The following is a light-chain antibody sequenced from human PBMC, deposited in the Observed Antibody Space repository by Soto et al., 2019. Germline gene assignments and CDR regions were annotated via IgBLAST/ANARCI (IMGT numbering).Light chain of an antibody. Sequence: DIQLTQSPSFLSASVGDRVTITCRASQAISSYLAWYQQKPQEAPKVLIYAASTLQSGVPSRFVGSGSGTEFTLTIISLQPEDFATYYFQHVLTYPITFGPGTKVDIK. CDR3: QHVLTYPIT. V-gene: IGKV1-9*01. CDR2: AAS. CDR1: QAISSY. J-gene: IGKJ3*01.